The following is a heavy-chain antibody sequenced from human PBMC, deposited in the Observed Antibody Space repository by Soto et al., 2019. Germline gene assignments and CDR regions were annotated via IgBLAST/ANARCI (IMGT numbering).Heavy chain of an antibody. CDR2: ISGSGGST. CDR1: GFTFSSYA. V-gene: IGHV3-23*01. D-gene: IGHD4-17*01. CDR3: AKDESTVTSFLILN. Sequence: GGSLRLSCAASGFTFSSYAMSWVRQAPGKGLEWVSAISGSGGSTYYADSVKGRFTISRDNSKNTLYLQMNSLRAENTAVYFCAKDESTVTSFLILNWGQGTLVTVSS. J-gene: IGHJ4*02.